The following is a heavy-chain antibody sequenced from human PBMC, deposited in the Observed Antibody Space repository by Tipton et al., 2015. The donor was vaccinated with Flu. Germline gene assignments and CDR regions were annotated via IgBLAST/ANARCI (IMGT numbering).Heavy chain of an antibody. D-gene: IGHD3-22*01. CDR1: GGSFSGYY. Sequence: TLSLTCSVYGGSFSGYYWTWIRQPPGKGLEWIGEINHSGSTHYNSSLKSRVTMSVDSSKNQFSLPLSSVTAADTAVYYCARVSPRRVTAKVVVMVPEGYFGSWGQGTLVTVSS. V-gene: IGHV4-34*01. CDR2: INHSGST. CDR3: ARVSPRRVTAKVVVMVPEGYFGS. J-gene: IGHJ4*02.